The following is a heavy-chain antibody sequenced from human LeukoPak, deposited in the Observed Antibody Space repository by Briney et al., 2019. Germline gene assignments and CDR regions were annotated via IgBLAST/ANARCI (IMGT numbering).Heavy chain of an antibody. Sequence: PSQTLSLTCTVSGGSISSGDYYWSWIRQPPGKDLEWIGYIYYSGSTYYNPSLKSRVTISVDTSKNQFSLKLSSVTAADTAVYYCAREGRGSSWSRFDYWGQGTLVTVSS. CDR3: AREGRGSSWSRFDY. CDR1: GGSISSGDYY. V-gene: IGHV4-30-4*01. D-gene: IGHD6-13*01. J-gene: IGHJ4*02. CDR2: IYYSGST.